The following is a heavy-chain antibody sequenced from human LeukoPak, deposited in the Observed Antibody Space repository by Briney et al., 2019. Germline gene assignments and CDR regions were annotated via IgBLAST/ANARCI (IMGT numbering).Heavy chain of an antibody. CDR2: ISYDGSNK. CDR3: AKDLRVFSSSWSSFDY. J-gene: IGHJ4*02. V-gene: IGHV3-30*18. Sequence: GGSLRLSCAASGFTFSSYGIHRVRQAPGKGLKWVAVISYDGSNKYYADSVKGRFTISRDNSKNTLYLQMNSLRAEDTAVYSCAKDLRVFSSSWSSFDYWGQGTLVTVSS. D-gene: IGHD6-13*01. CDR1: GFTFSSYG.